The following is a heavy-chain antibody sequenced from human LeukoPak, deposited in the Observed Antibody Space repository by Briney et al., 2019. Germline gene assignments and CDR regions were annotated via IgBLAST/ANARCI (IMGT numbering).Heavy chain of an antibody. V-gene: IGHV1-2*02. Sequence: ASVKVSCKASGYTFTGYYMHWVRQAPGQGLEWMAWINPNSGGTNYAQKFQGRVTMTRDTSISTAYMELSRLRSDDTAVYYCARGGGSYFSPFDPWGQGTLVTVSS. D-gene: IGHD1-26*01. CDR3: ARGGGSYFSPFDP. CDR2: INPNSGGT. CDR1: GYTFTGYY. J-gene: IGHJ5*02.